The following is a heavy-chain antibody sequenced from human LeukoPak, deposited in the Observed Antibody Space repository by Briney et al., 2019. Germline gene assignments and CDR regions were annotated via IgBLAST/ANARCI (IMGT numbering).Heavy chain of an antibody. J-gene: IGHJ4*02. CDR1: GFTSSSYA. V-gene: IGHV3-30-3*01. Sequence: GGSLRLSCAASGFTSSSYAMHWVRQAPGKGLEWVAVISYDGSNKYYADSVKGRFTISRDNSKNTLYLQMNSLRAEDTAVYYCARAGYYYDSSGYCDYWGQGTLVTVSS. CDR3: ARAGYYYDSSGYCDY. CDR2: ISYDGSNK. D-gene: IGHD3-22*01.